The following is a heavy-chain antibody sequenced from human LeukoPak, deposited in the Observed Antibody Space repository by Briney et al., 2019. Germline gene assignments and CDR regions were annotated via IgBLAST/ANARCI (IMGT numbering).Heavy chain of an antibody. D-gene: IGHD3-22*01. Sequence: GGSLRLSCAASGFTFSSYSMNWVRQAPGKGLEWVSSISSSSSYIYYADSVKGRFTISRDNAKNSLYLQMNSLRAEDTAVYYCARGPYPYYYDSSGVFDPWGQGTLVTVSS. J-gene: IGHJ5*02. V-gene: IGHV3-21*01. CDR1: GFTFSSYS. CDR3: ARGPYPYYYDSSGVFDP. CDR2: ISSSSSYI.